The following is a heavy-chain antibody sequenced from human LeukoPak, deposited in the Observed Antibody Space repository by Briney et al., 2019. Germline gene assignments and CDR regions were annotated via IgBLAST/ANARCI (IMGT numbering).Heavy chain of an antibody. D-gene: IGHD2-2*01. Sequence: GGSLRLSCAASGFTFSSYAMSWARQAPGKGLEWVSAISGSGGSTYYADSVKGRFTISRANSKNTLYLQMNSLRAEDTAVYYCAKYSGYCSSTSCYWAQDYWGQGTLVTVSS. CDR2: ISGSGGST. J-gene: IGHJ4*02. V-gene: IGHV3-23*01. CDR1: GFTFSSYA. CDR3: AKYSGYCSSTSCYWAQDY.